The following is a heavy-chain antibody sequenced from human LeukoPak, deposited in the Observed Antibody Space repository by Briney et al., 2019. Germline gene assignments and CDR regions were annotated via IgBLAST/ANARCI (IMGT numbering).Heavy chain of an antibody. CDR3: VRHSGRAGGQ. V-gene: IGHV3/OR16-9*01. D-gene: IGHD3-10*01. Sequence: GGSLRLSCAASGLNFGGHYMSWVRQAPGKGAEWISYISGNGGDIAYADSVKGRFTISRDNAKNSLHLQMNSLRVEDTAVYHCVRHSGRAGGQWGQGTLIAVSS. CDR1: GLNFGGHY. J-gene: IGHJ4*02. CDR2: ISGNGGDI.